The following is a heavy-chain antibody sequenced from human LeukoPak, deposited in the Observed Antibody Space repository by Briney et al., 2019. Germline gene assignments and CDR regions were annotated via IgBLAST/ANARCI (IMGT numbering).Heavy chain of an antibody. J-gene: IGHJ4*02. Sequence: ASVKVSCKASGYTFTSYYMNWVRQAPGQGLEWMGIINPSGGSRSYAQKFQGRVTMTRDMSTSTVYMELSNLRSEDTAVYYCARNPVTLMVYDLDSWGQGTLVTVSP. CDR2: INPSGGSR. D-gene: IGHD2-8*01. V-gene: IGHV1-46*01. CDR1: GYTFTSYY. CDR3: ARNPVTLMVYDLDS.